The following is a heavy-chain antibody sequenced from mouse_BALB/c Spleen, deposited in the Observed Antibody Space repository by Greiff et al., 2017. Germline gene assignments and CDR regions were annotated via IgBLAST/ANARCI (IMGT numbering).Heavy chain of an antibody. CDR2: ISDGGSYT. D-gene: IGHD2-1*01. Sequence: EVKVVESGGGLVKPGGSLKLSCAASGFTFSDYYMYWVRQTPEKRLEWVATISDGGSYTYYPDSVKGRFTISRDNAKNNLYLQMSSLKSEDTAMYYCASIYYGNYYFDYWGQGTTLTVSS. J-gene: IGHJ2*01. CDR3: ASIYYGNYYFDY. CDR1: GFTFSDYY. V-gene: IGHV5-4*02.